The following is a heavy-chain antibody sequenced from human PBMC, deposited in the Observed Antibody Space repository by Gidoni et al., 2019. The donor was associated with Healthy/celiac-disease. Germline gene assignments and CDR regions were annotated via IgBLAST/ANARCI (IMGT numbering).Heavy chain of an antibody. CDR3: ARDRRLPVSTLKID. D-gene: IGHD6-25*01. CDR2: IYSGGST. V-gene: IGHV3-53*01. J-gene: IGHJ4*02. CDR1: GFTVSSNY. Sequence: EVQLVESGGGLIQPGGSLRLSCAASGFTVSSNYMSWVRQAPGKGLEWVSVIYSGGSTYYSDSVQGRFNISRDHAKNTLYFLMNSLRAEDTAVYYCARDRRLPVSTLKIDWGQGTLVTVSS.